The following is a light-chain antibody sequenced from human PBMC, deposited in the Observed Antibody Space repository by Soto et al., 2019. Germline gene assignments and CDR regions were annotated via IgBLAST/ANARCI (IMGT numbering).Light chain of an antibody. J-gene: IGKJ4*01. V-gene: IGKV3-11*01. CDR2: DAS. CDR3: QQRYVWLT. Sequence: EIVLTQSPATLSLSPGEIATLSFRASQSVSSYLAWYQQKPGQAPRLLIYDASNRATGIPARFSGSGSGTDFTLTISSLEPEDSAVYYCQQRYVWLTFGGGTKVDIK. CDR1: QSVSSY.